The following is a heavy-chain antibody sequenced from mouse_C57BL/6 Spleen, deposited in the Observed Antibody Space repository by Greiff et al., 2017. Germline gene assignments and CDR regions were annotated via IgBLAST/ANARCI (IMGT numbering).Heavy chain of an antibody. V-gene: IGHV1-50*01. J-gene: IGHJ2*01. D-gene: IGHD1-1*01. Sequence: QVQLQQPGAELVKPGASVKLSCKASGYTFTSYWMQWVKQRPGQGLEWIGEIDPSDSYTNYNQKFKGKATLTVDTSSSTAYMQLSSLTSEDSAVYYCARRGLLRQTYFDYWGQATTLTVSS. CDR3: ARRGLLRQTYFDY. CDR1: GYTFTSYW. CDR2: IDPSDSYT.